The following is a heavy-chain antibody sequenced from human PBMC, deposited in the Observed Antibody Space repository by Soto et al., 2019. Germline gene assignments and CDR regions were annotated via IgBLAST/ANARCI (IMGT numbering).Heavy chain of an antibody. D-gene: IGHD3-10*01. CDR2: IYSGGST. Sequence: EVQLVETGGGLIQPGGSLRLSCAASGFTVSSNYMCWVRQAPGKGLEWVSVIYSGGSTYYADSVKGRFTISRDNSKNTLYLQMNSLRAEDTAVYYCARWFQGYYYGSGSWDYFDYWGQGTLVTVSS. CDR3: ARWFQGYYYGSGSWDYFDY. V-gene: IGHV3-53*02. CDR1: GFTVSSNY. J-gene: IGHJ4*02.